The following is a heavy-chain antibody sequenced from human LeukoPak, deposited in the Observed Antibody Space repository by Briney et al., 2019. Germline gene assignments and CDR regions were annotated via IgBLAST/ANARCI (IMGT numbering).Heavy chain of an antibody. CDR3: ARDYYGGNSARGYYYYGMDV. Sequence: GALVKVSCKASGYTFTSYYMHWVRQAPGQGLEWMGIINPSGGSTSYAQKFQGRVTMTRDTSTSTVYMELSSLRSEDTAVYYCARDYYGGNSARGYYYYGMDVWGQGTTVTVSS. V-gene: IGHV1-46*01. J-gene: IGHJ6*02. CDR2: INPSGGST. CDR1: GYTFTSYY. D-gene: IGHD4-23*01.